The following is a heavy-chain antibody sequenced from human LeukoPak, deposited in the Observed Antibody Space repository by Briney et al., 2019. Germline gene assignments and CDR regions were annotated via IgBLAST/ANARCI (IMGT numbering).Heavy chain of an antibody. CDR2: INYSGST. J-gene: IGHJ4*02. CDR1: RGSISGSHYY. V-gene: IGHV4-39*01. Sequence: SETLSLTCTVSRGSISGSHYYWGWIRQPPGKGLEWIGSINYSGSTYYNPSLKTRVTISVDTSKNQFSLRLNSVTAADTAVYYCARLSDYWGQGTQVTVSS. CDR3: ARLSDY.